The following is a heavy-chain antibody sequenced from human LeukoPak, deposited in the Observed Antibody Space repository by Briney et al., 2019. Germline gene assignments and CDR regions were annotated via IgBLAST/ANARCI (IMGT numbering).Heavy chain of an antibody. D-gene: IGHD1-26*01. J-gene: IGHJ4*02. CDR2: IWYDGSNK. CDR1: GFTFSSYG. CDR3: ARETRSGSYYDY. Sequence: GGSLRLSCAASGFTFSSYGMHWVRQAPGKGLEWVAVIWYDGSNKYYADSVKGRFTISRGNSKNTLYLQMNSLRAEDTAVYYCARETRSGSYYDYWGQGTLVTVSS. V-gene: IGHV3-33*01.